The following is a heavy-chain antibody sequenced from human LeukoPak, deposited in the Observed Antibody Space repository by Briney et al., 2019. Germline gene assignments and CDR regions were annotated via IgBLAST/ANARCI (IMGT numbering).Heavy chain of an antibody. V-gene: IGHV3-9*03. Sequence: GGSLRLSCAASGFTFDDYAMHWVRQAPGKGLEWVSGISWNSGSIGYADSVKGRFTISRDNAKNSLYLQMNSLRAEDMALYYCAKAEAYGDFNDAFDIWGQGTMVTASS. CDR1: GFTFDDYA. D-gene: IGHD4-17*01. CDR2: ISWNSGSI. CDR3: AKAEAYGDFNDAFDI. J-gene: IGHJ3*02.